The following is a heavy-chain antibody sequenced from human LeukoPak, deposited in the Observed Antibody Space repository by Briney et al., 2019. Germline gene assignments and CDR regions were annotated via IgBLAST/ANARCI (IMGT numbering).Heavy chain of an antibody. J-gene: IGHJ5*02. Sequence: SETLSLTCAVYGGSFRGYYWNWIRKPLGKGLEWIGEINHSGKTNYSPSLKSRVTISVDTSKNQFSLNLNFVTAADTALYYCARGDGSGSGRWFDPWGQGTLITVSS. D-gene: IGHD3-10*01. CDR3: ARGDGSGSGRWFDP. CDR1: GGSFRGYY. CDR2: INHSGKT. V-gene: IGHV4-34*01.